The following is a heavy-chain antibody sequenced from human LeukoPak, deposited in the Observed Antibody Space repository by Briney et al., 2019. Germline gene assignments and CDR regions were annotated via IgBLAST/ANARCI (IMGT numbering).Heavy chain of an antibody. CDR2: IYYSGST. D-gene: IGHD5-18*01. CDR1: GGSISSYY. V-gene: IGHV4-59*08. CDR3: ARHSYTSLLQLGAFDI. Sequence: PSETLSLTCTVSGGSISSYYWSWIRQPPGKGLEWIGYIYYSGSTNYNPSLKSRVTISVDTSKNQFPLKLSSVTAADTAVYYCARHSYTSLLQLGAFDIWGQGTMVTVSS. J-gene: IGHJ3*02.